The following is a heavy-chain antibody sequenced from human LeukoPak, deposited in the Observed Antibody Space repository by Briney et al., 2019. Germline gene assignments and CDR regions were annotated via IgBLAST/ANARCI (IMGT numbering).Heavy chain of an antibody. CDR3: ASSMVRDAFDAFDI. Sequence: SQTLSLTCAVSGGSISSGGYSWSWIRQPPGKGLEWIGYIYHSGSTYYNPSLKSRVTISVDRSKNQFSLKLSSVTAADTAVYYCASSMVRDAFDAFDIWGQGTMVTVSS. CDR2: IYHSGST. J-gene: IGHJ3*02. D-gene: IGHD3-10*01. CDR1: GGSISSGGYS. V-gene: IGHV4-30-2*01.